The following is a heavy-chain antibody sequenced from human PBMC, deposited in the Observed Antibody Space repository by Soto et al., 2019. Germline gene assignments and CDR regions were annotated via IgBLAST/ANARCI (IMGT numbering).Heavy chain of an antibody. CDR3: AKERDSYSDPWQECDH. D-gene: IGHD6-13*01. V-gene: IGHV3-13*01. J-gene: IGHJ4*02. CDR1: GFNFFSYD. Sequence: GGSLRLSCAASGFNFFSYDMHWVRQAPGKGLEWVSAISTSGATFYAGSVKGRFTISRENGKNSLYLQINSLRAEDTAVYFCAKERDSYSDPWQECDHWGQGTLVTVSS. CDR2: ISTSGAT.